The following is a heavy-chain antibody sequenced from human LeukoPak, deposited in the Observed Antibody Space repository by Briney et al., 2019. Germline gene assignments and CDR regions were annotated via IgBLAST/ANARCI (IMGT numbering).Heavy chain of an antibody. V-gene: IGHV3-53*01. J-gene: IGHJ4*02. CDR2: IYSGGST. CDR3: ARGRLYDYVWGSYRHDRYYFDY. Sequence: PGGSLRLSCAASGFTVSSNDMSWVRQAPGKGLECISVIYSGGSTDYADSVKGRLTISRDNSKNTLYLQMNSLRAEDTAVYYCARGRLYDYVWGSYRHDRYYFDYWGQGTLVTVSS. D-gene: IGHD3-16*02. CDR1: GFTVSSND.